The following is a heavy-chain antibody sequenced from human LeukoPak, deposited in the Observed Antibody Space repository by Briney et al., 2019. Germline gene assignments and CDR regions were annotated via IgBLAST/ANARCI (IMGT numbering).Heavy chain of an antibody. CDR2: IYTSGST. Sequence: PSETLSLTCTVSGGSISSYYWSWIRQPAGKGLEWIGRIYTSGSTNYNPSLKSRVTMSVDTSKNQFSLKLSSVTAADTAVYYCARGDGSGSYYTWFDPWGQGTLVTVSS. J-gene: IGHJ5*02. V-gene: IGHV4-4*07. D-gene: IGHD3-10*01. CDR1: GGSISSYY. CDR3: ARGDGSGSYYTWFDP.